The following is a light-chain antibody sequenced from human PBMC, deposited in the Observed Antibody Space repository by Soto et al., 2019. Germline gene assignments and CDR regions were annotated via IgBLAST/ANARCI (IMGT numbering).Light chain of an antibody. J-gene: IGKJ5*01. CDR1: QSVSSY. CDR3: QQRSNSPIT. Sequence: EIVLTQSPATLSLSPGERATLSCRASQSVSSYLAWYQQKPGQTLRLLIYGASNRATGTPARFSGSGSGTDFTLTISSLEPEDFAVYYCQQRSNSPITFGQGTRLEIK. V-gene: IGKV3-11*01. CDR2: GAS.